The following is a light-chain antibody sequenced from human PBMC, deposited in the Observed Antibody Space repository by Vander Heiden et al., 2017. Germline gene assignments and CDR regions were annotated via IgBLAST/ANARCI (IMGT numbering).Light chain of an antibody. CDR3: QHYDHLPLMCT. V-gene: IGKV1-33*01. Sequence: IKITQAQSSLSAPVGDRVTITCQASQDISKNLNWYQQKPGKAPKLLIYDASNLETGFPSRFSGSGSGIDFTYTSSSLQPEDVAAYYWQHYDHLPLMCTFGHGTTVDI. CDR1: QDISKN. CDR2: DAS. J-gene: IGKJ3*01.